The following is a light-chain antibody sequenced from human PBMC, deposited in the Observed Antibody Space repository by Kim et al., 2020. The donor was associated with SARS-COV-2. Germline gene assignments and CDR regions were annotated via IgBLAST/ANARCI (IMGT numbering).Light chain of an antibody. Sequence: GQRITSSCSRSYSNIQRNTVNWDPQLPGTAPRFLISNKKQRPSGVPNRFSGSKSGTSASLAIGGLQSEDVADYYCATRDDSLDGWVFGGGTQLTVL. CDR2: NKK. J-gene: IGLJ7*01. CDR3: ATRDDSLDGWV. V-gene: IGLV1-44*01. CDR1: YSNIQRNT.